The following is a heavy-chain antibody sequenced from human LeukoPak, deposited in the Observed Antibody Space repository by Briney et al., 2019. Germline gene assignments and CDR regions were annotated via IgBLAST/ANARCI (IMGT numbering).Heavy chain of an antibody. CDR3: ARRVDTAMENYYYGMDV. V-gene: IGHV4-39*01. CDR2: IYYSGST. Sequence: PSETLSLTCTVSGGSISSSSYYWGWIRQPPGKGLEWIGSIYYSGSTYYNPSLKSRVTISVDTSKNQFSLKLSPVTAADTAVYYCARRVDTAMENYYYGMDVWGQGTTVTVSS. D-gene: IGHD5-18*01. CDR1: GGSISSSSYY. J-gene: IGHJ6*02.